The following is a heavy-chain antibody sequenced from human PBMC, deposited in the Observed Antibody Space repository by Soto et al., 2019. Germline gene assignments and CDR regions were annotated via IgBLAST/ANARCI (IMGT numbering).Heavy chain of an antibody. J-gene: IGHJ4*02. CDR3: ARESEDLTSNFDY. CDR2: ISSTNNYI. Sequence: ESGGGLVKPGGSLRLSCAASGFTFTRYSMNWVRQAPGKGLEWVSSISSTNNYIYYGDSMKGRFTISRDNAKNSLYLEMNSLRAEDTAVYYCARESEDLTSNFDYWGQGTLVTVSS. V-gene: IGHV3-21*06. CDR1: GFTFTRYS.